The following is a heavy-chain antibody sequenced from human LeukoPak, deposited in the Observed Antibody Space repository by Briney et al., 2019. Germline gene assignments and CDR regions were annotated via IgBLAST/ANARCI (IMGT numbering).Heavy chain of an antibody. V-gene: IGHV3-21*01. J-gene: IGHJ6*03. Sequence: PGGSLRLSCAASGFTFSSCAVNWVRQAPGKGLEWVSSTTSSSSYIYYADSVKGRFTISRDNSKNTLYLQMNSLRAEDTAVYYCARGEATFPAGNYYMDVWGKGTTVTVSS. D-gene: IGHD3-10*01. CDR2: TTSSSSYI. CDR1: GFTFSSCA. CDR3: ARGEATFPAGNYYMDV.